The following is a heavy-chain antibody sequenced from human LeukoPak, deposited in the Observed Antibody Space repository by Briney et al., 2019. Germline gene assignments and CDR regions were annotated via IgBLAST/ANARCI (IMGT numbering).Heavy chain of an antibody. V-gene: IGHV3-7*03. CDR3: ARDQYDTWSRRGNFDS. CDR2: IKLDGSEK. CDR1: GFTFGKYW. D-gene: IGHD3-3*01. Sequence: GGSLRLSCVASGFTFGKYWMSWVRQAPGKGLEWVANIKLDGSEKNYVDSVKGRFTISRDNTKNSLYLQMNSLRVEDTAVFYCARDQYDTWSRRGNFDSWGQEPWSSSPQ. J-gene: IGHJ4*01.